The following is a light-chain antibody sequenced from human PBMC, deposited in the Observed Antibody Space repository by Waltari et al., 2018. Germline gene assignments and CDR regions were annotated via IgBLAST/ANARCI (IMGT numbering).Light chain of an antibody. V-gene: IGKV1-39*01. Sequence: DIQMTQSPSSLSASVRDIVTITCRASQTIRSYLNWYQQKPGKAPHLLIYTASSLQSGVPSRFSGSGSGTDFTLTISSLQPEDFATYYCQQSSSTPPWTFGQGTKVEIK. CDR1: QTIRSY. CDR3: QQSSSTPPWT. CDR2: TAS. J-gene: IGKJ1*01.